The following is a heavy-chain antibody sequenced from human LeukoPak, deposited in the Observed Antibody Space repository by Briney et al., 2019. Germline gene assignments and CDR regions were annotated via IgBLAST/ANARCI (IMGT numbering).Heavy chain of an antibody. CDR1: GGSISSSSYY. CDR2: IYYSGST. CDR3: ASRIKPRDGYNYSDY. V-gene: IGHV4-39*01. J-gene: IGHJ4*02. D-gene: IGHD5-24*01. Sequence: PSETLSLTCTVSGGSISSSSYYWGWIRQPPGKGLEWIGSIYYSGSTYYNPSLKSRVTISVDTSKNQFSLKLSSVTAADTAVYYCASRIKPRDGYNYSDYWGQGTLVTVSS.